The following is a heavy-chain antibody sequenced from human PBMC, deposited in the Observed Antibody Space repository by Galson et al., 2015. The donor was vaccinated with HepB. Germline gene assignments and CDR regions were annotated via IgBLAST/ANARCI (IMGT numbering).Heavy chain of an antibody. V-gene: IGHV4-4*02. CDR2: IYYSGTT. J-gene: IGHJ4*02. D-gene: IGHD3-10*01. CDR3: ATTRDPPSFYGSGNLDY. CDR1: GGSISDNNW. Sequence: SETLSLTCAVSGGSISDNNWWSWVRQPPGKGLEWIGEIYYSGTTNCSPSLKSRVTISLDKSKNLFSLKLTSVTAADTAVYYCATTRDPPSFYGSGNLDYWGQGTLVTVSS.